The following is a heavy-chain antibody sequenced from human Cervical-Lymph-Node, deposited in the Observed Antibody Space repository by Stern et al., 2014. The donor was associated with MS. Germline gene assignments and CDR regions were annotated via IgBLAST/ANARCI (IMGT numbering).Heavy chain of an antibody. J-gene: IGHJ3*02. CDR1: GGSISSGNYY. CDR2: IYSRGGT. D-gene: IGHD3-9*01. CDR3: ARGNYDVLTDNGGHGFDI. Sequence: QVQLQESGPGLVKPSQTLSLTCTVSGGSISSGNYYWSWIRQPAGEGLEWIGRIYSRGGTQYNPPPKSRVTISADTATNQFSPRVSSVPAADTAVYYCARGNYDVLTDNGGHGFDIWGQGTMVTVSS. V-gene: IGHV4-61*02.